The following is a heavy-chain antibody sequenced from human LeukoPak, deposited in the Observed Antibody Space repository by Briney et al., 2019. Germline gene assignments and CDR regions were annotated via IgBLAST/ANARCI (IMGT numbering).Heavy chain of an antibody. CDR3: ARGTYYYGSGSHNWFDP. Sequence: GGSLRLSCAASGFTVSSNYMSWVRQAPGKGLEWVSVFYSGGSRYYADSVKGRLTISSDNSKNTLYFQMNSLRAEDTAVYYCARGTYYYGSGSHNWFDPWGQGTLVTVST. CDR1: GFTVSSNY. V-gene: IGHV3-53*01. D-gene: IGHD3-10*01. J-gene: IGHJ5*02. CDR2: FYSGGSR.